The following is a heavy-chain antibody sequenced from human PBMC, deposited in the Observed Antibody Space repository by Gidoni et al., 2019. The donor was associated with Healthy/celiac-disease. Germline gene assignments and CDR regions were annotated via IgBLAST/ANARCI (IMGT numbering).Heavy chain of an antibody. CDR1: GFPFDDYT. J-gene: IGHJ5*02. Sequence: EVQLVESGGGVVRPGGSLRLSCAASGFPFDDYTMNWVRQAPGKGLEWVSNINWNGGSTGYADSVKGRFTISRDNAKNSLYLQMNSLRAEDTALYYCARDFYSSGWYYGGWFDPWGQGTLVIVSS. CDR2: INWNGGST. V-gene: IGHV3-20*04. D-gene: IGHD6-19*01. CDR3: ARDFYSSGWYYGGWFDP.